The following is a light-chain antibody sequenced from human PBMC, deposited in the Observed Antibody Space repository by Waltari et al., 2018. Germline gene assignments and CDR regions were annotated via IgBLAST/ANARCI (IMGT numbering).Light chain of an antibody. CDR2: GGT. CDR1: NNAVGSYDL. CDR3: SSYAGGGTGV. Sequence: QSALPQPASVSGSPGQSLTIPCTGTNNAVGSYDLVSWYQQHPGKAPKLVIYGGTKRPSGVSHRFSGSKSGNTASLTISGLQAEDEADYYCSSYAGGGTGVFGGGTKLTVL. V-gene: IGLV2-23*01. J-gene: IGLJ3*02.